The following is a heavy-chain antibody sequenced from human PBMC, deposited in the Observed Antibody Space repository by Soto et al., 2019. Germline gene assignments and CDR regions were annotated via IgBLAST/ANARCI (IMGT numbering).Heavy chain of an antibody. J-gene: IGHJ3*02. D-gene: IGHD3-16*01. Sequence: QVQLVQSGGGAVLPGNSLRLSCAASGFPFSWAGMHWLRQTPGKGLEWVAVVSGDGRDIDYAESVRGRFSISRDNPKSTLYFQMTNLGVEDTAIKYCARGLNKDAGGAFDTGGQGT. V-gene: IGHV3-33*01. CDR1: GFPFSWAG. CDR3: ARGLNKDAGGAFDT. CDR2: VSGDGRDI.